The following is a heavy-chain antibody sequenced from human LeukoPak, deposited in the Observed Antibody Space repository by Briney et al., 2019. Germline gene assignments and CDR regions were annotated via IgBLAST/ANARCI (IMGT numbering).Heavy chain of an antibody. Sequence: GGSLRLSCAASGVTFSNYGMHLGRQAPGKGLEGVAVISHDGSKKYYADSVKGRFTISRDNSRNTLYLQTNSLSAEDTAVYYCARLSPNTVPTLQYFDYWGQGTLVHVSS. D-gene: IGHD4-17*01. CDR1: GVTFSNYG. V-gene: IGHV3-30*03. CDR2: ISHDGSKK. CDR3: ARLSPNTVPTLQYFDY. J-gene: IGHJ4*02.